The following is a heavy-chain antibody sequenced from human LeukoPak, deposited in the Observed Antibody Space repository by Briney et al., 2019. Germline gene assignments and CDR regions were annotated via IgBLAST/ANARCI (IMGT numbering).Heavy chain of an antibody. CDR3: TTDRRWEPPSFDY. CDR2: IKSKTDGGTT. CDR1: GFTFSNAW. Sequence: GGSLRLSCAASGFTFSNAWMSWVRQAPGKGLEWVGRIKSKTDGGTTDYAAPVKGRFTISRDDSKNTLYLQMNSLKTEDTAVYYCTTDRRWEPPSFDYWGQGTLVTASS. D-gene: IGHD1-26*01. J-gene: IGHJ4*02. V-gene: IGHV3-15*01.